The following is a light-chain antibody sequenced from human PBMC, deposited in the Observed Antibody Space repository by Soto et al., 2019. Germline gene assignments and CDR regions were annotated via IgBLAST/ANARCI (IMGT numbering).Light chain of an antibody. CDR1: QSVSSN. CDR3: QHYNNWPPWT. V-gene: IGKV3-15*01. J-gene: IGKJ1*01. CDR2: GAS. Sequence: EIVMTQSPATLSVSPGERATLSCRASQSVSSNLAWYQQKPDQAPRLLIYGASTRATGIPARFRGSGSGTEFTLTISSLQSEDFAVYYCQHYNNWPPWTFGQGTKVEIK.